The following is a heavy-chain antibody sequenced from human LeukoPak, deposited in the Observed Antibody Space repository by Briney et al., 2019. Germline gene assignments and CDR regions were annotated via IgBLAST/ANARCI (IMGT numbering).Heavy chain of an antibody. Sequence: GGSLRLSCAASGFTFSSYGMHWVRQAPGKGLEWVAVIWYDRSNKYYADSVKGRFTISRGNSKNTLYLQMNSLRAEDTAVYYCARGQAVALFDYWGQGTLVTVSS. D-gene: IGHD6-19*01. V-gene: IGHV3-33*01. CDR2: IWYDRSNK. J-gene: IGHJ4*02. CDR1: GFTFSSYG. CDR3: ARGQAVALFDY.